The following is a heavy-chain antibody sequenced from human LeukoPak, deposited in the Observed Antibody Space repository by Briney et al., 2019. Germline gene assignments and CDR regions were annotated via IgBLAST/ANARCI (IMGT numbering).Heavy chain of an antibody. J-gene: IGHJ3*02. CDR3: ARSSPPHLYSSSWYYAFDI. CDR1: GGSLSSYY. Sequence: SETLSLTCTVSGGSLSSYYWSWIRQPAGKGLEWIGRIYTSGSTNYNTSLTSRVTISVDTSKNQFSLKLSSVTAADTAVFYCARSSPPHLYSSSWYYAFDIWGQGTMVTVSS. V-gene: IGHV4-4*07. D-gene: IGHD6-13*01. CDR2: IYTSGST.